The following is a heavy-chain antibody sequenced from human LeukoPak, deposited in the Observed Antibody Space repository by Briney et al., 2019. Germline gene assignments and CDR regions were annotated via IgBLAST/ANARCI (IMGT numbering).Heavy chain of an antibody. D-gene: IGHD6-6*01. CDR3: ARDRSSSSWGYYYYYMDV. V-gene: IGHV3-66*02. CDR2: IYSGGST. J-gene: IGHJ6*03. CDR1: GFTVSSNY. Sequence: GGSLRLSCAASGFTVSSNYMSWVRQAPGKGLEWVSVIYSGGSTYYADSVKGRFTISRDNSKNTLYLQMNSPRAEDTAVYYCARDRSSSSWGYYYYYMDVWGKGTTVTVSS.